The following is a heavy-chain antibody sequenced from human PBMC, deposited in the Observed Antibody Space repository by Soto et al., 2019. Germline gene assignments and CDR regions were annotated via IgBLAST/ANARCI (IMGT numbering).Heavy chain of an antibody. Sequence: GSLRLSCAASGFTVSSNYMSWVRQAPGKGLEWVSVIYSGGSTYYADSVKGRFTISRDNSKNTLYLQMNSLRAEDTAVFYFARGSHLLGGSSWSGYMDVWGKGTTVTVSS. V-gene: IGHV3-66*01. CDR3: ARGSHLLGGSSWSGYMDV. J-gene: IGHJ6*03. CDR2: IYSGGST. D-gene: IGHD6-13*01. CDR1: GFTVSSNY.